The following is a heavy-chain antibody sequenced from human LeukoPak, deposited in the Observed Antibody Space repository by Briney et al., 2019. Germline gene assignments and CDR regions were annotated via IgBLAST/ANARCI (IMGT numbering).Heavy chain of an antibody. V-gene: IGHV4-59*01. Sequence: SETLSLTCTVSGGSISSYYWSWIRQPPGKGLEWIEYIYYSGSTNYNPSLKSRVTISVDTSKNQFSLKLSSVTAADTAVYYCALHGASGEYYFHYWGQGTLVTVSS. CDR3: ALHGASGEYYFHY. D-gene: IGHD4/OR15-4a*01. CDR1: GGSISSYY. J-gene: IGHJ4*02. CDR2: IYYSGST.